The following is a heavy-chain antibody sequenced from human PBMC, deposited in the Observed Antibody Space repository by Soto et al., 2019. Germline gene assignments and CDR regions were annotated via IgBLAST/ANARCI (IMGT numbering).Heavy chain of an antibody. CDR2: IYYSGST. Sequence: SETLSLTCTVSGGSISSYYWSWIRQPPGKGLEWIGYIYYSGSTNYNPSLKSRVTISVDTSKNQFSLKLSSVTAADTAVYYCARAWGFYFDFWDRGILVTVSS. D-gene: IGHD1-26*01. CDR1: GGSISSYY. J-gene: IGHJ4*02. V-gene: IGHV4-59*01. CDR3: ARAWGFYFDF.